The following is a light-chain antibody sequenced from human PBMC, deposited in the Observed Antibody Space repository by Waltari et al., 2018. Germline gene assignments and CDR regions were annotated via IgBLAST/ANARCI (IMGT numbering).Light chain of an antibody. CDR3: QQYNNWRT. CDR2: GAS. Sequence: EVLMTHSPPTLSVSPGERATLPCRASQSIARNSAWYQQKPGQAPRLLIYGASTRATDVPDRFSGSGSGTEFTLTISSLQSEDFVVYYCQQYNNWRTFGQGTKLEIK. CDR1: QSIARN. V-gene: IGKV3-15*01. J-gene: IGKJ2*01.